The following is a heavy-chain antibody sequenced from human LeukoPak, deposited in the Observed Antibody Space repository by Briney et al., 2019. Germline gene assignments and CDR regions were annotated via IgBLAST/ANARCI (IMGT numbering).Heavy chain of an antibody. D-gene: IGHD3-22*01. Sequence: SETPSLTCTVSGGSISSSSYYWGWIRQPPGKGLEWIGSIYYSGSTYYNPSLKSRVTISVDTSKNQFSLKLSSVTAADTAVYYCARGYYYDSSGYRWFDPWGQGTLVTVSS. V-gene: IGHV4-39*07. J-gene: IGHJ5*02. CDR2: IYYSGST. CDR1: GGSISSSSYY. CDR3: ARGYYYDSSGYRWFDP.